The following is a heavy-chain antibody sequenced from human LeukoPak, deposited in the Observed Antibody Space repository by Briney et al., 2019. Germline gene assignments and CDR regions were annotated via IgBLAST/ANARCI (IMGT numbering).Heavy chain of an antibody. D-gene: IGHD1-14*01. CDR3: ARGHRVNWFDP. J-gene: IGHJ5*02. Sequence: ASVKVSCKASGYTFTSYYMHWVRQAPGQGLEWMGIINPSGGSTSYAQKFQGRVTMTRDTSISTAYMELSRLRSDDTAVYYCARGHRVNWFDPWGQGTLVTVSS. V-gene: IGHV1-46*01. CDR1: GYTFTSYY. CDR2: INPSGGST.